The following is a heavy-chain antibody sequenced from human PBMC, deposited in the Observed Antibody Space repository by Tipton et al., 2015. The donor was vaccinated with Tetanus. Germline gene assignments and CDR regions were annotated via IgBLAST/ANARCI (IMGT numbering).Heavy chain of an antibody. D-gene: IGHD2-15*01. CDR1: GYTFDSHG. CDR2: IIPIFGTA. Sequence: QSGAEVKKPGASLKVSCKASGYTFDSHGINWVRQAPGQGLEWMGGIIPIFGTAKYAQKFQGRVTLTADESTGTAYMELSSLRSEDTAVYYCVRPARYCSGGSCFLALDFWGQGALVTVSS. CDR3: VRPARYCSGGSCFLALDF. J-gene: IGHJ4*02. V-gene: IGHV1-69*13.